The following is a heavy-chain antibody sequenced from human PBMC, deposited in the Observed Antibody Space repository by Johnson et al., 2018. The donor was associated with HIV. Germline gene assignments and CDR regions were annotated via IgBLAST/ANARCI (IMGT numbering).Heavy chain of an antibody. V-gene: IGHV3-7*05. CDR1: GFTFNSYW. Sequence: VQLVESGGGLVQPRGSLRLSCAASGFTFNSYWMTWVRQAPGKGLEWVADIKQDGTEKYYLDSVKGRFTISRDNAKKSLYLQMNNLRAEDTAVYYCARDPFPRFYAFDIWGQGTMVTVSS. J-gene: IGHJ3*02. CDR2: IKQDGTEK. CDR3: ARDPFPRFYAFDI.